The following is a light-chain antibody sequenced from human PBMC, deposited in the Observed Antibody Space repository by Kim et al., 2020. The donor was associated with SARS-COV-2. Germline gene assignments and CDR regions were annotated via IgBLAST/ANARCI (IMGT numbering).Light chain of an antibody. Sequence: PPGERATLSCRASHGGSSNYLASYQQKPGPAPRHLIYGASSRAAGIPDRFSGSGSGTDFTLTITRLEPEDFAVYYCQQYSSSPATFGQGTKVDIK. CDR3: QQYSSSPAT. CDR1: HGGSSNY. CDR2: GAS. J-gene: IGKJ1*01. V-gene: IGKV3-20*01.